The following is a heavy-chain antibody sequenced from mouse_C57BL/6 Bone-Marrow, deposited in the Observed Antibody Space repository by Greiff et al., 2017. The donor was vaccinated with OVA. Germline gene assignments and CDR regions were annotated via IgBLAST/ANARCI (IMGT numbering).Heavy chain of an antibody. V-gene: IGHV5-17*01. Sequence: EVQGVESGGGLVKPGGSLKLSCAASGFTFSDYGMHWVRQAPEKGLEWVAYISSGSSTIYYADTVKGRFPISRDNAKNTLFLQMTSLRSEDTAMYYCARRSTVVAPYFDYWGQGTTLTVSS. CDR3: ARRSTVVAPYFDY. CDR2: ISSGSSTI. D-gene: IGHD1-1*01. J-gene: IGHJ2*01. CDR1: GFTFSDYG.